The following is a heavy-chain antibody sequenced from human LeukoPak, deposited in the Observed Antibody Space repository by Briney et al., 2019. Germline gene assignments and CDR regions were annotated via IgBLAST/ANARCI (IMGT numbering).Heavy chain of an antibody. CDR1: GYTFTGYY. D-gene: IGHD3-3*01. Sequence: ASVKVSCKASGYTFTGYYMHWVRQAPGQGLEWMGWINPNSGGTNYAQKFQGRVTMTRDTSISTAYMELSRLRSDDTAVYYCARDSLFLSDPYRGYYYYMDVWGKGTTVTVSS. CDR3: ARDSLFLSDPYRGYYYYMDV. J-gene: IGHJ6*03. CDR2: INPNSGGT. V-gene: IGHV1-2*02.